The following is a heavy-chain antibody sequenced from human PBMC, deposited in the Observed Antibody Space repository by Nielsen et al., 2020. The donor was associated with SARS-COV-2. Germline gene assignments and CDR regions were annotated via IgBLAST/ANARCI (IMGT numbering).Heavy chain of an antibody. D-gene: IGHD1-1*01. CDR3: ARMNGRDWFDP. J-gene: IGHJ5*02. V-gene: IGHV3-33*01. CDR2: IWYDGSNK. Sequence: GESLNISCAAAGFTFSSDGMYWVRQAPGKGLEWVAVIWYDGSNKYYADSVKGRFTISRENSKNTLYLQMNSLRAEDTAVYYCARMNGRDWFDPWGQGTLVTASS. CDR1: GFTFSSDG.